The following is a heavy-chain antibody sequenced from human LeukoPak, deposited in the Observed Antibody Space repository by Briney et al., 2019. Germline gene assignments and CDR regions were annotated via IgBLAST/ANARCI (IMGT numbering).Heavy chain of an antibody. J-gene: IGHJ6*03. V-gene: IGHV4-59*01. D-gene: IGHD2-15*01. CDR3: ARAVVVAATLINYYYMDV. CDR1: GGSISSYY. Sequence: SETLSLTCTVSGGSISSYYWSWIPQPPGNGLEWIGYIYYSESTNYNPSLKSRVTILVDTSKNQFSLKLSSVTAADTAVYYCARAVVVAATLINYYYMDVWGKGTTVTVSS. CDR2: IYYSEST.